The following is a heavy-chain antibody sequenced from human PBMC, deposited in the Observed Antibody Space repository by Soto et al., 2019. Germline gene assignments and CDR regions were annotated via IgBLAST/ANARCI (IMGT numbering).Heavy chain of an antibody. V-gene: IGHV4-59*01. Sequence: QVQLQESGPGLVKPSETLSLTCTVSGGSISSYYWSWIRQPPGKGLEWIGYIYYSGGTNYNPSLKSRVXXSXDXXKNQCALKLSSVTAADTAVYYCARALRGATIGLDPWGQGTLVTVSS. D-gene: IGHD5-12*01. CDR2: IYYSGGT. J-gene: IGHJ5*02. CDR3: ARALRGATIGLDP. CDR1: GGSISSYY.